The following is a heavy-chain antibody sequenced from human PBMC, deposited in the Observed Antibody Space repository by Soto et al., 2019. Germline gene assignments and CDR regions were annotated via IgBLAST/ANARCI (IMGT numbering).Heavy chain of an antibody. CDR2: IWYDGSNK. CDR1: GFTFSSYG. J-gene: IGHJ3*02. CDR3: ARDPYSGSYFGAFDI. Sequence: QVQLVESGGGVVQPGRSLRLSCAASGFTFSSYGMHWVRQAPGKGLEWVAVIWYDGSNKYYADSVKGRFTISRDNSKNTRYLQMNSLRAEDTAVYYCARDPYSGSYFGAFDIWGQGTMVTVSS. V-gene: IGHV3-33*01. D-gene: IGHD1-26*01.